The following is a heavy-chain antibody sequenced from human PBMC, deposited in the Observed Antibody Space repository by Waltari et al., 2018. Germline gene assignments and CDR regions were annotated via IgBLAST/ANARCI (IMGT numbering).Heavy chain of an antibody. CDR2: FNDGKGNT. V-gene: IGHV1-3*01. CDR3: ARDGSGYLYYYYGMDV. CDR1: GYTFTSYA. Sequence: QVQLVQSGAEVKKPGASVNVSCKASGYTFTSYAMHWVRQAPGQRLEGMGWFNDGKGNTKYPQQFQGRVTITRDTSASTAYMELSSLRHEDTAVYYCARDGSGYLYYYYGMDVWGQGTTVTVSS. D-gene: IGHD5-12*01. J-gene: IGHJ6*02.